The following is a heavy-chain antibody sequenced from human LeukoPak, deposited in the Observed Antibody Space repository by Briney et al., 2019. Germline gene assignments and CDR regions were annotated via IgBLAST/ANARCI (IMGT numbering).Heavy chain of an antibody. D-gene: IGHD2-15*01. V-gene: IGHV4-39*01. J-gene: IGHJ4*02. Sequence: SETLSLTCTVSGGSISSSSYYWGWIRQPPGKGLEWIGSIYYSGSTYYNPSLKSRVTISVDTSKNQISLKLSSVTAADTAVYYCVGSGYFDYWGQGTLVTVSS. CDR1: GGSISSSSYY. CDR2: IYYSGST. CDR3: VGSGYFDY.